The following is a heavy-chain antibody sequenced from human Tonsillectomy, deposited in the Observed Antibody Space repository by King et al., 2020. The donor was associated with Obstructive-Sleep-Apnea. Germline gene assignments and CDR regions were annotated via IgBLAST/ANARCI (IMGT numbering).Heavy chain of an antibody. CDR3: ARIQLDDYSSSPGHDY. J-gene: IGHJ4*02. CDR2: IFSNDEK. CDR1: GFSLNNVRMG. V-gene: IGHV2-26*01. D-gene: IGHD6-6*01. Sequence: VTLKESGPVLVKPTETLTLTCTVSGFSLNNVRMGVSWIRQPPGKALEWLAHIFSNDEKSYNTSLKSRLTISKDTSKSQVVLTMTNMDPVDTATYYCARIQLDDYSSSPGHDYWGQGTLVTVSS.